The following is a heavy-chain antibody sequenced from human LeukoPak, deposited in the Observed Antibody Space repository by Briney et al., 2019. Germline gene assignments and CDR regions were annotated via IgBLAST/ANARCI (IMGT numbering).Heavy chain of an antibody. CDR1: GGSISSSNW. J-gene: IGHJ4*02. V-gene: IGHV4-4*02. D-gene: IGHD6-19*01. Sequence: SETLSFTCAVSGGSISSSNWWSWVRQPPGKGLEWIGEIYHSGSTNYNPSLKSRVTISVDKSKNQFSLKLSSVTAADTAVYYCARDQGSGWGFDYWGQGTLVTVSS. CDR3: ARDQGSGWGFDY. CDR2: IYHSGST.